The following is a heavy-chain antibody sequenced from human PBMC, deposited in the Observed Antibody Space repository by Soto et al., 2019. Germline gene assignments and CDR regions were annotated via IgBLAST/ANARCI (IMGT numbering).Heavy chain of an antibody. D-gene: IGHD6-19*01. Sequence: QVQLMQSGAEVKKPGASVKVSCEASGYTFTTFAIHWVRQAPGERLEWMGWINADNGNTKYAPKFQDRLTIARDTSASTAYMELSSLRSEDPAVYFCARYYTSGWYDYFDYWGQGTLVTVSS. CDR1: GYTFTTFA. V-gene: IGHV1-3*01. CDR2: INADNGNT. J-gene: IGHJ4*02. CDR3: ARYYTSGWYDYFDY.